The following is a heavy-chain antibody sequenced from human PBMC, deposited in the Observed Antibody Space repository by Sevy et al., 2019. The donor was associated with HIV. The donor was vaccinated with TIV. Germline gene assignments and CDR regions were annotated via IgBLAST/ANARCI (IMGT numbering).Heavy chain of an antibody. V-gene: IGHV1-2*02. Sequence: ASVKVSCKASGYTFSDYYMHWLRQAPGQGLEWMGYINPNSGVTNYARKFRGRVTVTADTSLSTAYMELRSLRYDDTALYYCARGRVIFDYWGQGTLVTVSS. CDR1: GYTFSDYY. J-gene: IGHJ4*02. CDR3: ARGRVIFDY. CDR2: INPNSGVT.